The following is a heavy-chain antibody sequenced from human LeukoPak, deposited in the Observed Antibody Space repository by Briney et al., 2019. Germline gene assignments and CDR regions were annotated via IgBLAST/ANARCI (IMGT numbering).Heavy chain of an antibody. CDR2: IYYSGST. CDR1: GYSISSGYY. Sequence: PSETLSLTCTVSGYSISSGYYWGWIRQPPGKGLEWIGSIYYSGSTYYNPSLKSRVTISVDTSKTQFSLKLSSVTAADTAVYYCVRLDPLGGYFDYWGQGTLVTVSS. D-gene: IGHD3-16*01. J-gene: IGHJ4*02. CDR3: VRLDPLGGYFDY. V-gene: IGHV4-38-2*02.